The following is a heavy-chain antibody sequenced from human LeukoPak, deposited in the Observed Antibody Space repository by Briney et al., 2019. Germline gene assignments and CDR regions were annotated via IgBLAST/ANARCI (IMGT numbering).Heavy chain of an antibody. V-gene: IGHV3-48*03. CDR2: ISSSGSTI. Sequence: PGGSLRLSCAASGFTFSSYEMNWVRQAPGKGLESASYISSSGSTIYSADSVKGGFTISRDNAKNSLYLQMNSLRADDTAVYYCARVSTMVRRGMDVWGQGTTVTVSS. D-gene: IGHD3-10*01. CDR1: GFTFSSYE. J-gene: IGHJ6*02. CDR3: ARVSTMVRRGMDV.